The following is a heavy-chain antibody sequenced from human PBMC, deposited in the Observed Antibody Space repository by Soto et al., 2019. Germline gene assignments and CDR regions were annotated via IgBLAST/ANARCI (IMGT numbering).Heavy chain of an antibody. J-gene: IGHJ2*01. CDR2: IYITGTT. CDR3: VRDRADFSSTYYHYFSV. V-gene: IGHV4-4*07. Sequence: QVQLQESGPGLVKPSETLSLTCKVSGTSIRHFYWTWIRQTAGKGLEWIGRIYITGTTSLNPSLKRRVTMSMDTSKNEFSLKLTSVTAADTAVYYCVRDRADFSSTYYHYFSVWGRGIQVTVSS. D-gene: IGHD2-2*01. CDR1: GTSIRHFY.